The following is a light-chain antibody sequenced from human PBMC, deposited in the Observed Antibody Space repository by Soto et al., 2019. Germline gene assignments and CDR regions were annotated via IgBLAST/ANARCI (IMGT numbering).Light chain of an antibody. J-gene: IGKJ1*01. V-gene: IGKV3-15*01. Sequence: EIVMTQSPTTLSVSPGERGTLSCRASQDISSNLAWYQQKPGQTPRLLIHGASTRATGIPARFSGSGSGTRFTLTIASLQSEDCAVYYCQQYDNWRRTFGQGTKADIK. CDR3: QQYDNWRRT. CDR1: QDISSN. CDR2: GAS.